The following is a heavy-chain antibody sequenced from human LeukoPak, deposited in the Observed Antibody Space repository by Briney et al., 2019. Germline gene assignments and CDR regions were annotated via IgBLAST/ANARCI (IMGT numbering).Heavy chain of an antibody. CDR3: ARVAPAQLLGWFDP. V-gene: IGHV4-59*01. CDR2: IFYIGST. Sequence: SETLSLTCTVSGGSISSYYWSWIRQPPGKGLEWIGYIFYIGSTNYNPSLKSRVTISVDTSRSQFSLKVSSVTAADTAVYYSARVAPAQLLGWFDPWGQGTLVTVSS. CDR1: GGSISSYY. J-gene: IGHJ5*02. D-gene: IGHD2-2*01.